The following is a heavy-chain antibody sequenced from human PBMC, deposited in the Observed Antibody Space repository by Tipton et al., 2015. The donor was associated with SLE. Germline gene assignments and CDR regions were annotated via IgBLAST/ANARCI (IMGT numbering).Heavy chain of an antibody. V-gene: IGHV4-38-2*02. Sequence: TLSLTCTVSGYSISSGYYWGWIRQPPGKGLEWIGSIYHSGSTYYNPSLKSRVTISVDTSKNQFSLKLSSVTAADTAVYYCARQAGSSGYSGYWGQGTLVTVSS. D-gene: IGHD3-22*01. J-gene: IGHJ4*02. CDR3: ARQAGSSGYSGY. CDR1: GYSISSGYY. CDR2: IYHSGST.